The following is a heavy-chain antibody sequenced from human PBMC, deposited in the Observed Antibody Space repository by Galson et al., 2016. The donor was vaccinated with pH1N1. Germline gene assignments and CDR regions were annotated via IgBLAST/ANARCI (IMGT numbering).Heavy chain of an antibody. CDR2: ISWNSGSI. CDR3: ASPAWSDYYDTSGYYPY. CDR1: GFTFDDYA. Sequence: SLRLSCAASGFTFDDYAMQWVRQGPGKGLEWVSGISWNSGSIGYADSVKGRFTISRDNSKNTLYLQMNDLRPEDTAVYYCASPAWSDYYDTSGYYPYWGQGTLVTVSS. D-gene: IGHD3-22*01. V-gene: IGHV3-9*01. J-gene: IGHJ4*02.